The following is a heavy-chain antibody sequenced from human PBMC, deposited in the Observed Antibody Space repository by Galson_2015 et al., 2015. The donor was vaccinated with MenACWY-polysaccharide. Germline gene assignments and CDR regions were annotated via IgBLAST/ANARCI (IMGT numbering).Heavy chain of an antibody. V-gene: IGHV1-3*01. Sequence: SVKVSCKASGYSFTSYARHWVRQAPGQRLEWMGWINAGSGNTKYSQKFQGRVTITRDTSASTAYMELGSLRSEDMAVYYCARGYSGSSLNWFDPWGQGTLVTVSS. CDR1: GYSFTSYA. CDR3: ARGYSGSSLNWFDP. D-gene: IGHD1-26*01. CDR2: INAGSGNT. J-gene: IGHJ5*02.